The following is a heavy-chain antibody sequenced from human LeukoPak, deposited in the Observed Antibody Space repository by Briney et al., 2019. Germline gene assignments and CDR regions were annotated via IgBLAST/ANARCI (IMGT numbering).Heavy chain of an antibody. V-gene: IGHV1-69*13. Sequence: GASVKVSCKASGGSFSSYAISLVRQAPGQGLEWMGGIIPIFGTANYAKKFQGRVTITADESTSTAYMELSSLRSEDTAVYYCARDRSYRGDWFDPWGQGTLVTVSS. CDR2: IIPIFGTA. CDR3: ARDRSYRGDWFDP. CDR1: GGSFSSYA. J-gene: IGHJ5*02. D-gene: IGHD1-26*01.